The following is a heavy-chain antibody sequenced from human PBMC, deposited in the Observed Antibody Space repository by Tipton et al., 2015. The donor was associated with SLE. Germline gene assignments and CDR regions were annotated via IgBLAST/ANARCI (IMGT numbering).Heavy chain of an antibody. J-gene: IGHJ4*02. V-gene: IGHV1-69*18. CDR3: ASLYSSSFYFDY. CDR1: GYTFTGYY. D-gene: IGHD6-6*01. CDR2: IIPIIGTA. Sequence: QLVQSGAEVKKPGASVKVSCKASGYTFTGYYMHWVRQAPGQGLEWMGRIIPIIGTANYAQKFQGRVTITADESTSTAYMELSSLRSEDTAVYYCASLYSSSFYFDYWGQGTLVTVSS.